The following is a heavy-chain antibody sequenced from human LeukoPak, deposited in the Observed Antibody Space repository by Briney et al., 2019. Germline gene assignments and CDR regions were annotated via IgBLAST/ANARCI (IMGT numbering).Heavy chain of an antibody. CDR1: GFTFSSYG. J-gene: IGHJ4*02. Sequence: PGGSLRLSCAASGFTFSSYGMHWVRQAPGKGLEWVAFIRYDGSNKYYADSVKGRFTISRDNSKNTLYLQMNSLRAEDTAVYYCARGLEMATIKPADYWGQGTLVTVSS. CDR3: ARGLEMATIKPADY. D-gene: IGHD5-24*01. CDR2: IRYDGSNK. V-gene: IGHV3-30*02.